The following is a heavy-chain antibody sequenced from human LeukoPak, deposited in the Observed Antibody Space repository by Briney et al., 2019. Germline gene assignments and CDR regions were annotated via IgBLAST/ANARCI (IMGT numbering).Heavy chain of an antibody. CDR2: ISWNSGSI. J-gene: IGHJ4*02. D-gene: IGHD6-19*01. CDR3: AKASAAVVANRYYFDY. Sequence: GGSLRLSCAASGFTFDDYAMHWVRQAPGKGLEWVSGISWNSGSIGYADSVKGRFTISRDNAKNSLYLQMNSLRADDTALYYCAKASAAVVANRYYFDYWGKGTLVTVSS. CDR1: GFTFDDYA. V-gene: IGHV3-9*01.